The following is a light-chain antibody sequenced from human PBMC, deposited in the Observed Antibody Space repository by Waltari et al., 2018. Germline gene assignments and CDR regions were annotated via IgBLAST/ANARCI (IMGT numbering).Light chain of an antibody. CDR1: SSDVGGHPY. Sequence: QSALTQPASVSGSPGQSITISCTGTSSDVGGHPYVSWYQQHPGEAPKLIIYDVSSRPSGVSPRFSASRSGNTASLTISGLRTEDEADYDCSSYSSVTNVVVGGGTKLTVL. CDR3: SSYSSVTNVV. J-gene: IGLJ2*01. CDR2: DVS. V-gene: IGLV2-14*01.